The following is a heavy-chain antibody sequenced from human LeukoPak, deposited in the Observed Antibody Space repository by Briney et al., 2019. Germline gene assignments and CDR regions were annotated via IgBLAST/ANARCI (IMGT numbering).Heavy chain of an antibody. CDR1: GGTFTRYA. CDR2: INPNSGGT. CDR3: AGSYSGWMDY. J-gene: IGHJ4*02. Sequence: ASVKVSCNASGGTFTRYAFSWVRQPPAQGREGMGWINPNSGGTNYAQKLQGRVTMTRDTTISTAYMELSRLRSDDTAVYYCAGSYSGWMDYWGQGTLVTVSS. V-gene: IGHV1-2*02. D-gene: IGHD6-19*01.